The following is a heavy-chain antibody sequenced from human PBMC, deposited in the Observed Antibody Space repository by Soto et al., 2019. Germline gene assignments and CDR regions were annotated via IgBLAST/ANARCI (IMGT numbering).Heavy chain of an antibody. D-gene: IGHD6-13*01. V-gene: IGHV3-11*03. CDR2: ISGDSIYT. CDR3: ATGQQLRMADI. CDR1: GFSVSDYY. Sequence: QVQLLESGGGLVRPGGSLRLSCAASGFSVSDYYMGWIRQSPGKGLEWISYISGDSIYTNHADSVKGRFTTSRDNAKNSLYLQMNRLRTEETAVYFCATGQQLRMADIWGQGTMVTVSS. J-gene: IGHJ3*02.